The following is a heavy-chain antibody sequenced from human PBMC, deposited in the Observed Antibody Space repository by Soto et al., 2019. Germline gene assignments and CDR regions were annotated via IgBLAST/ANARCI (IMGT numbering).Heavy chain of an antibody. J-gene: IGHJ4*02. CDR3: ARDQSRKPGDY. Sequence: QVQLVESGGGVVQPGRSLRLSCAASGFTFSTYGMHWVRQAPGKGLEWVAVIWYDGSNKYYADSVKGRFTISRDNSKNTLYLQMNSLRAQDTAVYYCARDQSRKPGDYWGQGTLVTVSS. CDR2: IWYDGSNK. CDR1: GFTFSTYG. V-gene: IGHV3-33*01.